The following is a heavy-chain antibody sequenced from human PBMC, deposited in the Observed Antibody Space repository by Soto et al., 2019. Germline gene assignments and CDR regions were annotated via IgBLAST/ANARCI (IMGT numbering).Heavy chain of an antibody. CDR1: GYTFTSYD. J-gene: IGHJ6*02. CDR3: ARGDCSGGSCIYYYGMDV. D-gene: IGHD2-15*01. Sequence: GASVKVSWKASGYTFTSYDINWVREATGQGLEWMGWMNPNSGNTGYAQKFQGRVTMTRNTSISTAYMELSSLRSEDTAVYYCARGDCSGGSCIYYYGMDVWGQGTTVTVYS. V-gene: IGHV1-8*01. CDR2: MNPNSGNT.